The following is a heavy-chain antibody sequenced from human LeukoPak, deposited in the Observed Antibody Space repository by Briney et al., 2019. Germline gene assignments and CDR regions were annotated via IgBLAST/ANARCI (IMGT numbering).Heavy chain of an antibody. CDR2: ISGSGGST. CDR1: GFTFSSYA. D-gene: IGHD5-12*01. V-gene: IGHV3-23*01. Sequence: GGSLRLSCAASGFTFSSYAMSWVRQAPGKGLEWVSAISGSGGSTYYADSVKGRFTISRDNAKNSLYLQMNSLRAEDTAVYYCARDPGSGYEEHFDYWGQGTLVTVSS. CDR3: ARDPGSGYEEHFDY. J-gene: IGHJ4*02.